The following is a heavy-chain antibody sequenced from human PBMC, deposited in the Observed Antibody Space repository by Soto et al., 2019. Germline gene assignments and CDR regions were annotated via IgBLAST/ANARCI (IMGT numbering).Heavy chain of an antibody. CDR3: ARDVYSSSWIRRFDY. D-gene: IGHD6-13*01. CDR2: IYHSGST. CDR1: GGSISSSNW. Sequence: SETLSLTCAVSGGSISSSNWWSWVRQPPGKGLEWIGEIYHSGSTNYNPSLKSRVTISVDKSKNQFSLKLSSVTAADTAVYYCARDVYSSSWIRRFDYWGQGTLVTVSS. J-gene: IGHJ4*02. V-gene: IGHV4-4*02.